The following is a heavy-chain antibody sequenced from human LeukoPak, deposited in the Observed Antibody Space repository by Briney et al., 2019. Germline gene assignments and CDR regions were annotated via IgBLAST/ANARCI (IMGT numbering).Heavy chain of an antibody. V-gene: IGHV3-21*04. D-gene: IGHD6-19*01. Sequence: GGSLRLSCAASGFTFSTYTINWVRQAPGKGLEWVSSISSSSSYIYYADSVKGRFTISRDNAKNSLYLQMNSLRAEDTALYYCAKDKDSSGWYYFDYWGQGTLVTVSS. J-gene: IGHJ4*02. CDR2: ISSSSSYI. CDR1: GFTFSTYT. CDR3: AKDKDSSGWYYFDY.